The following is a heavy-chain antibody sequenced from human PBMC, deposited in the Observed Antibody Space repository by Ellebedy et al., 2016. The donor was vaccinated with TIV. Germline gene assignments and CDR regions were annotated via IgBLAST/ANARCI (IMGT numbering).Heavy chain of an antibody. Sequence: GESLKISCAASGFTFSNYAMAWVRQAPGKGLEWVSAIGPRSEYKFYADSVKGRITISRDNSENTLFLQMHSLRGEDTAVYYCARDNGQEKGYGESHFDYWGQGTLVTVSS. D-gene: IGHD4/OR15-4a*01. CDR1: GFTFSNYA. V-gene: IGHV3-23*01. CDR3: ARDNGQEKGYGESHFDY. J-gene: IGHJ4*02. CDR2: IGPRSEYK.